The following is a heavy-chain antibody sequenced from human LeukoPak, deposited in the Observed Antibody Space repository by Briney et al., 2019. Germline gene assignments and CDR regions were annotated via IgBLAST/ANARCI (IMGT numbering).Heavy chain of an antibody. CDR3: ARGQDWAFDY. CDR1: GFTFIGANYA. D-gene: IGHD3/OR15-3a*01. J-gene: IGHJ4*02. CDR2: INSGATAT. Sequence: PGGSLRLSCGASGFTFIGANYAMNWVRQTPGKGLEWISFINSGATATWYADSVRGRFTISRDNAKNSLYLQMSSLRDEDTAVYYCARGQDWAFDYWGQGTLVTVSS. V-gene: IGHV3-48*02.